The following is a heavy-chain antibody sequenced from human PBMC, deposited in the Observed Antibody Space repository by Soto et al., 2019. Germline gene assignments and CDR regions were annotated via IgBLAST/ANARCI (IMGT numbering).Heavy chain of an antibody. J-gene: IGHJ3*02. CDR3: AGGGESDAFDI. CDR2: INPNSGGT. Sequence: ASVKDSCKASGYTFTGYYMHWVRQAPGQGLEWMGWINPNSGGTNYAQKFQGWVTMTRYTSISKAYMELSRLRSDDTALYYFAGGGESDAFDIWGQGTMVTVSS. CDR1: GYTFTGYY. D-gene: IGHD3-16*01. V-gene: IGHV1-2*04.